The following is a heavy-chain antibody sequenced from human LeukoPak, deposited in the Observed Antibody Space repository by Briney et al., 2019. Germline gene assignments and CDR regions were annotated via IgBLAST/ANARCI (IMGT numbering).Heavy chain of an antibody. CDR3: ARGMTAFNPRSFDY. J-gene: IGHJ4*02. Sequence: SETLSLTCAVYGGSFSGYYWSWIRQPPGKGLEWIGEINHSGSTNYNPSLKSRVTISVDTSKNQFSLKLSSVTAADTAVYYCARGMTAFNPRSFDYWGQGTLVTVSS. CDR1: GGSFSGYY. V-gene: IGHV4-34*01. D-gene: IGHD5-18*01. CDR2: INHSGST.